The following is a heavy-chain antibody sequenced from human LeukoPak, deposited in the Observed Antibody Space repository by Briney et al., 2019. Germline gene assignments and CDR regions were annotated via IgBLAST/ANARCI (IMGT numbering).Heavy chain of an antibody. J-gene: IGHJ4*02. CDR2: IRKDGSDK. CDR3: AKDSHWSQYY. CDR1: GFTFNKNG. D-gene: IGHD2-8*02. V-gene: IGHV3-30*02. Sequence: GGSLRLSCAASGFTFNKNGMHWGRQAPRKGREWVAYIRKDGSDKYYVDSVKGRFTISRDDSKNMLYLQMNSLRGEYTAVYYCAKDSHWSQYYWGQGTLVTVSS.